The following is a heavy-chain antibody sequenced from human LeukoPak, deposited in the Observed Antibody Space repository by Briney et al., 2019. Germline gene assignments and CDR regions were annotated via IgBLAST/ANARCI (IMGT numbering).Heavy chain of an antibody. CDR1: GGSISSSSYY. V-gene: IGHV4-39*01. CDR2: IYYSGST. D-gene: IGHD3-16*02. Sequence: SETLSLTCTVSGGSISSSSYYWGWIRQPPGKGLEWIGSIYYSGSTYYNPSLKSRVTISVDTSKNQFSLKLTSVTAADTAVYYCARSYDYVWGIYRPHWFDPWGQGTLVTVSS. CDR3: ARSYDYVWGIYRPHWFDP. J-gene: IGHJ5*02.